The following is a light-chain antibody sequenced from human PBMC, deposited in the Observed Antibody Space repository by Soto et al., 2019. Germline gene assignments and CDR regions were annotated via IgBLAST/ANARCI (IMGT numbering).Light chain of an antibody. J-gene: IGKJ1*01. V-gene: IGKV1-39*01. CDR2: GAS. CDR1: QNIDMY. Sequence: DIHMTQSPSSLSASVGDTVTITCRASQNIDMYLNWYQQKPGKAPRVLISGASNLQSGVPSRFSGSGSGTDFTLTISSLQSEDFASYFCQHTFNSPPWTFGQGTKEEVK. CDR3: QHTFNSPPWT.